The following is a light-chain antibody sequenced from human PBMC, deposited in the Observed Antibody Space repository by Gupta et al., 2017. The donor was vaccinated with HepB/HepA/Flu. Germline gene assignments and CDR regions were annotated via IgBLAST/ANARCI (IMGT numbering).Light chain of an antibody. Sequence: QPVLTQPPSVSAAPGHEVTISCSGSSSNIGNKISYVCWHRQFPGTAPKLLIYGNDERPSGIPDRFSGFKSGTSATLGIPGLQTGDEAVYYCGTWDSSVNGWVFGGGTKLTVL. CDR1: SSNIGNKISY. V-gene: IGLV1-51*01. CDR2: GND. J-gene: IGLJ3*02. CDR3: GTWDSSVNGWV.